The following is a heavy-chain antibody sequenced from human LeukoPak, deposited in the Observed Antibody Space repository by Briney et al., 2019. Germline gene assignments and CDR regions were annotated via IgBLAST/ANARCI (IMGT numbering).Heavy chain of an antibody. V-gene: IGHV3-7*01. CDR2: IKQDGSEK. J-gene: IGHJ4*02. CDR3: AELYGSGSYSGY. D-gene: IGHD3-10*01. CDR1: GFTFSSYW. Sequence: GGPLRLSCAASGFTFSSYWMSWVRQAPGKGLEWVANIKQDGSEKYYVDSVKGRFTISRDNAKNSLYLQMNSLRAEDTAVYYCAELYGSGSYSGYWGQGTLVTVSS.